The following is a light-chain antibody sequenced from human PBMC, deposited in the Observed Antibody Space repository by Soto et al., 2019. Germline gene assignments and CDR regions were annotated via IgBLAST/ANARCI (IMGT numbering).Light chain of an antibody. Sequence: DIQMTQSPSTLSASVGDRVTITCRASQSISSWLAWYQQKPGKAPKLLIYKASYLESGVPSRFSGSGSGTEFTLTISSLQPDDLATYYCQQYNIYSPRNPFGQGTKVEIK. V-gene: IGKV1-5*03. CDR1: QSISSW. J-gene: IGKJ1*01. CDR3: QQYNIYSPRNP. CDR2: KAS.